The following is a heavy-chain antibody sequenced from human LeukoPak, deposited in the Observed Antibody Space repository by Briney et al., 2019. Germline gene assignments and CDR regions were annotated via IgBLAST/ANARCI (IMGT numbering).Heavy chain of an antibody. V-gene: IGHV4-4*07. CDR3: ARDLSPYWSGYSGWFDP. CDR2: IYTSGST. CDR1: GGSISSYY. Sequence: PSETLSLTCTVSGGSISSYYWSWIRQPAGKGLEWIGRIYTSGSTNYNPSLKSRVTMSVDTSKNQFSLKLSSVTAADTAVYYCARDLSPYWSGYSGWFDPWGQGTLVTVSS. D-gene: IGHD3-3*01. J-gene: IGHJ5*02.